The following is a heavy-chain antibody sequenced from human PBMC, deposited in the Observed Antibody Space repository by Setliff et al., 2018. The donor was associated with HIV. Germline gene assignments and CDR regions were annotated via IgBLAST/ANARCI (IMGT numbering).Heavy chain of an antibody. CDR3: ARVPYRSAWFSGGHDAFDV. CDR2: ISGYNGNT. CDR1: GYTFSSYG. D-gene: IGHD6-19*01. J-gene: IGHJ3*01. Sequence: ASVKVSCKASGYTFSSYGISWVRQAPGQGLEWMGWISGYNGNTKYVQKLQGRVTMTTDTSTRTVYMELRSLRHDDTAEYFCARVPYRSAWFSGGHDAFDVWGQGTLVTISS. V-gene: IGHV1-18*01.